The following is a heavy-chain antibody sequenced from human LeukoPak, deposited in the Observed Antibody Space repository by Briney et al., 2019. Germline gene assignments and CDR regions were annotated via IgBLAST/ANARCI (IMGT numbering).Heavy chain of an antibody. Sequence: GGSLRLSCAASGFIFSTYAMSWVRQAPGKGREWVSTISGSAGSTNYAGYVRGGFTISRDNSKNTLYLQMNSLRAEDTAVYYCAKDASSWRGYYDYWGQGTLVTVSS. CDR3: AKDASSWRGYYDY. CDR1: GFIFSTYA. J-gene: IGHJ4*02. V-gene: IGHV3-23*01. D-gene: IGHD6-13*01. CDR2: ISGSAGST.